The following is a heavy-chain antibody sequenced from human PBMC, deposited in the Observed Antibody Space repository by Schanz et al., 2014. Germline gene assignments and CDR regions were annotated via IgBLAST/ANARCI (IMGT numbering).Heavy chain of an antibody. J-gene: IGHJ5*01. CDR3: SKDKQGSRSDDS. D-gene: IGHD2-15*01. Sequence: EVQLVESGGVVVQPGGSLRLSCAGSGFTFSTYAMSWARQTPGKGLEWVSSITTGGNTYYRDSVKGLFIVSRDNSKNTLNLEKNRLRDDDTAVYYCSKDKQGSRSDDSWGQGTLVTVSS. CDR2: ITTGGNT. CDR1: GFTFSTYA. V-gene: IGHV3-23*04.